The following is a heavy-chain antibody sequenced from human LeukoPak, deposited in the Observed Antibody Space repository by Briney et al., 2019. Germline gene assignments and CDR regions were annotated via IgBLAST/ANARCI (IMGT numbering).Heavy chain of an antibody. Sequence: PSETLSLTCTVSGGSISSYYWIWIRQPPGKGLEWIGYIYYSGSTNYNPSLKSRVTISVDTSKNQFSLKLSSVTAADTAVYYCARARAVFGVVTPDYWGQGTLVTVSS. CDR3: ARARAVFGVVTPDY. V-gene: IGHV4-59*01. CDR2: IYYSGST. J-gene: IGHJ4*02. CDR1: GGSISSYY. D-gene: IGHD3-3*01.